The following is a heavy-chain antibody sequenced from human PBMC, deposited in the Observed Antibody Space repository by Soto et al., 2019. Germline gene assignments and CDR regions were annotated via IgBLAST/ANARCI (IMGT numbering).Heavy chain of an antibody. V-gene: IGHV5-51*01. Sequence: PGESLKISCKGSGYSFTSYWIGWVRQMPGKGLEWMGIIYPGDSDTRYSPSFQGQVTISADKSISTAYLQWSSLKASDTAMYYCATNSNPDSEGYYYMDVWGKGTTVTVSS. D-gene: IGHD4-4*01. CDR1: GYSFTSYW. J-gene: IGHJ6*03. CDR3: ATNSNPDSEGYYYMDV. CDR2: IYPGDSDT.